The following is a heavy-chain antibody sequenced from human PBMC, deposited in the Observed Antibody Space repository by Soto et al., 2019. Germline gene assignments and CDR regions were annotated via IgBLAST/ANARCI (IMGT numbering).Heavy chain of an antibody. V-gene: IGHV3-23*01. CDR2: ISGSGGST. D-gene: IGHD2-15*01. J-gene: IGHJ2*01. CDR3: ARRYCSGGSCYPGERYFDL. Sequence: GGSLRLSCAASGFTFSSYAMSWVRQAPGKGLEWVSAISGSGGSTYYADSVKGRFTISRDNSKNTLYLQMNSLRAEDTAVYYCARRYCSGGSCYPGERYFDLWGRGTLVTVSS. CDR1: GFTFSSYA.